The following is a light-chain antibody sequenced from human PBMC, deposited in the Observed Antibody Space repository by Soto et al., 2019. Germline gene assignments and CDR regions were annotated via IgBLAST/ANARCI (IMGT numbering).Light chain of an antibody. V-gene: IGKV1-39*01. CDR1: QSINNY. J-gene: IGKJ2*01. Sequence: DIQMTQSPSSLSTSVGDRVTITCRASQSINNYLNWYQQKPGKAPKLLIFAAYNLQSAVPSRFSGSGSGTDFTLTISSLQPEDFATYYCQQSYSTPPYTFGQGTKLDMK. CDR3: QQSYSTPPYT. CDR2: AAY.